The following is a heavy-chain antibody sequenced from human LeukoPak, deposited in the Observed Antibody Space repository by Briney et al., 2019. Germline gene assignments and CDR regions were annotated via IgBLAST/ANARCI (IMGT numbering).Heavy chain of an antibody. V-gene: IGHV3-48*01. CDR3: ARDAVGATHTEYFQY. CDR1: GFTFSSYT. CDR2: ISSSSRTI. Sequence: GGSLRLSCAASGFTFSSYTINWVRQAPGKGLEWVSSISSSSRTIYYADSVKGRFTISRDNAKNSLYLQMNSLRAEDTAVYYRARDAVGATHTEYFQYWGQGTLVTVSS. J-gene: IGHJ1*01. D-gene: IGHD1-26*01.